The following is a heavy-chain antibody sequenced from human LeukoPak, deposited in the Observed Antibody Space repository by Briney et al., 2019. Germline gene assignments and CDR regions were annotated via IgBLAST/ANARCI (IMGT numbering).Heavy chain of an antibody. J-gene: IGHJ6*02. CDR3: ARAQRTVVVPAAMSYYYYGMDV. CDR1: GGSFSGYY. V-gene: IGHV4-34*01. D-gene: IGHD2-2*01. CDR2: INHSGST. Sequence: PETLSLTCAVYGGSFSGYYWSWIRQPPGKGLEWIGEINHSGSTNYNPSLKSRVTISVDTSKNQFSLKLSSVTAADTAVYYCARAQRTVVVPAAMSYYYYGMDVWGQGTTVTVSS.